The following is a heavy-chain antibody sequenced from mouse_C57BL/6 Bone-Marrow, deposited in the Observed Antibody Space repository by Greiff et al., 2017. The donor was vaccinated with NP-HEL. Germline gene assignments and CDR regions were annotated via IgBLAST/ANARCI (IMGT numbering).Heavy chain of an antibody. J-gene: IGHJ4*01. D-gene: IGHD1-1*01. CDR1: GYTFTSYW. CDR2: INPSNGGT. CDR3: ATVVAPIPYYYAMDY. V-gene: IGHV1-53*01. Sequence: QVQLQQPGTELVKPGASVKLSCKASGYTFTSYWMHWVKQRPGQGLEWIGNINPSNGGTNYNEKFKSKATLTVDKSSSTDYMQLSSLTSEDSAVYYCATVVAPIPYYYAMDYWGQGTSVTVSS.